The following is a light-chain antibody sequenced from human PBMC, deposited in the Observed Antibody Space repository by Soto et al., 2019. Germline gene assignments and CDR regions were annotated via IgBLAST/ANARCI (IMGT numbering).Light chain of an antibody. J-gene: IGLJ2*01. CDR3: SLYTSSSTVV. CDR2: DVS. V-gene: IGLV2-14*01. Sequence: QSALTQPASVSGSPGQSITISCTGTSSDVGGYNYVSWYQQHPGKAPKLMIYDVSNRPSGVSNRFSGSKSGNTASLTISGRQAEDEADYYCSLYTSSSTVVFGGGTKLTVL. CDR1: SSDVGGYNY.